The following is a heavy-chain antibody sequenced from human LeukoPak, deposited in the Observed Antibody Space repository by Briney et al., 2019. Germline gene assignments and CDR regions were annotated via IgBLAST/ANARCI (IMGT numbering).Heavy chain of an antibody. CDR3: AKDFGTGDYVWGSYRYNYFGY. V-gene: IGHV3-30*18. D-gene: IGHD3-16*02. Sequence: GGSLRLSCAASGFTFSSYGMHWVRQAPGKGLEWVAVISYDGSNKYYADSVKGRFTISRDNSKNTLYLQMNSLRAEDTAVYYCAKDFGTGDYVWGSYRYNYFGYWGQGTLVTVSS. CDR2: ISYDGSNK. CDR1: GFTFSSYG. J-gene: IGHJ4*02.